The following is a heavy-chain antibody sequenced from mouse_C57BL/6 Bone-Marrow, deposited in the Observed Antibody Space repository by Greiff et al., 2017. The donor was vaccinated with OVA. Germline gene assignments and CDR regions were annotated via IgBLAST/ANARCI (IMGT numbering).Heavy chain of an antibody. CDR2: IYPRSGNT. V-gene: IGHV1-81*01. D-gene: IGHD1-1*01. J-gene: IGHJ3*01. CDR1: GYTFTSYG. CDR3: ARLLRPLAY. Sequence: QVQLQQSGAELARPGASVKLSCKASGYTFTSYGISWVKQRTGQGLEWIGEIYPRSGNTYYNEKFKGKATLTADKSSSTAYMELRSLTSEDAAVYLCARLLRPLAYWGQGTLVTVSA.